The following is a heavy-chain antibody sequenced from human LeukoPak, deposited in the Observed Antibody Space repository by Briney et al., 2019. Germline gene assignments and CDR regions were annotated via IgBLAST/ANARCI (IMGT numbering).Heavy chain of an antibody. D-gene: IGHD3-22*01. CDR2: ISAYNGNT. CDR3: ARDHWSDVVVITEIFDY. V-gene: IGHV1-18*01. J-gene: IGHJ4*02. CDR1: GYTFTSYG. Sequence: ASVKVSCKASGYTFTSYGISWVRQAPGQGLEWMGWISAYNGNTNYAQKLQDRVTMTTDTSTSTAYMELRSLRSDDTAVYYCARDHWSDVVVITEIFDYWGQGTLVTVSS.